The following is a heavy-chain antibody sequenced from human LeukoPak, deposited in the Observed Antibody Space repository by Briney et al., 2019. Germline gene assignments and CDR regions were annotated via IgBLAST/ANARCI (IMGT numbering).Heavy chain of an antibody. D-gene: IGHD1-7*01. V-gene: IGHV3-23*01. Sequence: GGSLRLSCAASGLTFSSYGMSWVRQAPGKGLEWVSSISSTGGTTYYADSVKGRFTISRDNSKNTLYLQMNSLRAEDTAVYYCARDLVGNWNYGGPGYWGQGTLVTVSS. CDR1: GLTFSSYG. CDR2: ISSTGGTT. CDR3: ARDLVGNWNYGGPGY. J-gene: IGHJ4*02.